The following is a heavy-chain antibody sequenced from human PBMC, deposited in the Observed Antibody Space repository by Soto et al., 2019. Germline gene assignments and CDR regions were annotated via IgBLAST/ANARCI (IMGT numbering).Heavy chain of an antibody. CDR3: ARGEGAIVLLGYFDY. J-gene: IGHJ4*02. Sequence: QVQLVQSGAEVKKPGASVKVSCKASGYTFTSYYMHWVRQAPGQGLEWMGIINPSGGSTSYAQKFQGRVTMTRDTSTSTVYMELSSLRSEDTAVYYCARGEGAIVLLGYFDYWGQGTLVTVSS. CDR2: INPSGGST. D-gene: IGHD1-26*01. V-gene: IGHV1-46*01. CDR1: GYTFTSYY.